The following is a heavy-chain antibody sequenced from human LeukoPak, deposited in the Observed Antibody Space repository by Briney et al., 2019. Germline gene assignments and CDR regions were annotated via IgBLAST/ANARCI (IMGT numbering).Heavy chain of an antibody. Sequence: PGGSLRLSCAVSGFTISNYGMSWVRQAPGKGLEWVSAISTSGDTEYYADSVKGRFIISRDTSRNTLYLEVNSLRVEDTALYYCAQAYSSDWYPRWGQGTTVTVSS. CDR2: ISTSGDTE. CDR3: AQAYSSDWYPR. CDR1: GFTISNYG. J-gene: IGHJ6*02. V-gene: IGHV3-23*01. D-gene: IGHD6-19*01.